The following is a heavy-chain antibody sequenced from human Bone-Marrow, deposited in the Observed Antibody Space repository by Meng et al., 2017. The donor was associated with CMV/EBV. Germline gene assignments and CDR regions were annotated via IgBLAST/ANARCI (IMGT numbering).Heavy chain of an antibody. J-gene: IGHJ5*02. CDR1: GYTFTSYD. D-gene: IGHD2-2*01. Sequence: ASVKVSCKASGYTFTSYDINWVRQATGQGLEWMGWMNPNSGNTGYAQKFQGRVTMTEDTSTDTAYMELSSLRSEDTAVYYCATIYCSSTSCYPTRFDPWGQGTLVTVFS. CDR3: ATIYCSSTSCYPTRFDP. V-gene: IGHV1-8*01. CDR2: MNPNSGNT.